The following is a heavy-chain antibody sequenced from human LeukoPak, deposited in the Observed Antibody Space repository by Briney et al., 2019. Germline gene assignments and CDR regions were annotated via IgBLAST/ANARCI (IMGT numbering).Heavy chain of an antibody. Sequence: SETLSLTCTVSGGSVTSVSNYWSWIRQPPGKGLEWIGYIYYSGSTNYNPSLESRVTISVDTSKNQFSLKLSSVTAADTAVYYCARGARGSYSYWGQGTLVTVSS. V-gene: IGHV4-61*01. CDR3: ARGARGSYSY. CDR2: IYYSGST. J-gene: IGHJ4*02. CDR1: GGSVTSVSNY. D-gene: IGHD1-26*01.